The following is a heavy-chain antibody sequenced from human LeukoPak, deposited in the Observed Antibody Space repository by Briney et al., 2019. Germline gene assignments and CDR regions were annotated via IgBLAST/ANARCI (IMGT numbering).Heavy chain of an antibody. V-gene: IGHV1-69*05. Sequence: SVTVSCKASGGTFSSYAISWVRQAPGQGLEWMGGIIPIFGTANYAQKFQGRVTITTDESTSTAYMELSSLRSEDTAVYYCAIPGYSSSWLGIDYWGQGTLVTVSS. CDR1: GGTFSSYA. D-gene: IGHD6-13*01. J-gene: IGHJ4*02. CDR2: IIPIFGTA. CDR3: AIPGYSSSWLGIDY.